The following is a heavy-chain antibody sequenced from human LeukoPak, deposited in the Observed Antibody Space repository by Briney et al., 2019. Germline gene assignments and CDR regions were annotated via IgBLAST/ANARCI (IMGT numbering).Heavy chain of an antibody. CDR2: INPNGGGT. CDR1: GYTFTGYY. CDR3: ARYPIKYCSSTSCYTRNWFDP. V-gene: IGHV1-2*02. Sequence: ASVKVSCKASGYTFTGYYMHWVRQAPGQGLEWMGWINPNGGGTNYAQKFQGRVTMTRDTSISTAYMELSRLRSDDTAVYYCARYPIKYCSSTSCYTRNWFDPWGQGTLVTVSS. D-gene: IGHD2-2*02. J-gene: IGHJ5*02.